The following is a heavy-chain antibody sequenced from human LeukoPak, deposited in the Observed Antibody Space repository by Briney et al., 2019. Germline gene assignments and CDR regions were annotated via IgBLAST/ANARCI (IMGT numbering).Heavy chain of an antibody. V-gene: IGHV4-61*01. D-gene: IGHD4-23*01. CDR2: MFYSGST. CDR1: GGSVSSSTYY. CDR3: ARVGRSTVVAQGYYFDY. J-gene: IGHJ4*02. Sequence: PSETLSLTCTVSGGSVSSSTYYWSWIRQPTGKGLEWIGYMFYSGSTNYNPSLRSRVTMLVDTSNSQFSLHLYSVTAADTAVYYCARVGRSTVVAQGYYFDYWGQGALVTVSS.